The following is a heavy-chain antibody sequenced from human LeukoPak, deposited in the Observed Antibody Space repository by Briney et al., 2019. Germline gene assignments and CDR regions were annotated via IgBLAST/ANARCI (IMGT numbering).Heavy chain of an antibody. V-gene: IGHV1-69*13. CDR3: ARPRDYSKNVWDYYYGMDV. D-gene: IGHD4-11*01. Sequence: SVKVSCKASGGTFSSYAISWVRQAPGQGLEWMGGIIPIFGTANYAQKFQGRVTITADESTSTAYMELSSLRSEDTAVYYCARPRDYSKNVWDYYYGMDVWGQGTTVTVSS. CDR1: GGTFSSYA. J-gene: IGHJ6*02. CDR2: IIPIFGTA.